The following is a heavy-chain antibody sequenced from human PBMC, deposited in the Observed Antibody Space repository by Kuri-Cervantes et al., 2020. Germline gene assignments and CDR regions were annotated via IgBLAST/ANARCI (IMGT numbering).Heavy chain of an antibody. Sequence: SETLSLTCTVSGGSISSSSYYWSWIRQPPGKGLEWIGYIYYSGSTNYNPSLKSRVTISVDTSKNQFSLKLSSVTAADTAVYYCARDDDTDYYYYYMDVWGKGTTVTVSS. J-gene: IGHJ6*03. V-gene: IGHV4-61*01. D-gene: IGHD3-22*01. CDR2: IYYSGST. CDR1: GGSISSSSYY. CDR3: ARDDDTDYYYYYMDV.